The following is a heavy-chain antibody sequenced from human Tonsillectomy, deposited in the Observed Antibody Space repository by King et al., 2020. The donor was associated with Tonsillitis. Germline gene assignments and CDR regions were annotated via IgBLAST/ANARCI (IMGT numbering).Heavy chain of an antibody. CDR3: ARFDYGGTNTWFDP. V-gene: IGHV4-59*01. Sequence: VQLQESGPGPVKPSETLALPLTVSCDSLSRYYWSWVRPPPWKGLEWVGYIYYSGSTNYNPSLQSRVTNSVHMSKDQFSLQVSSVTAADAAGYYCARFDYGGTNTWFDPWGQRTLVTVSS. D-gene: IGHD4-23*01. CDR1: CDSLSRYY. J-gene: IGHJ5*02. CDR2: IYYSGST.